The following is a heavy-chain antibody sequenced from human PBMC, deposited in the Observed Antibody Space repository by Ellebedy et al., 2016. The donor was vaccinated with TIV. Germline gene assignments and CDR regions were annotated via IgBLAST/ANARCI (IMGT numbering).Heavy chain of an antibody. CDR2: IDPSDGST. D-gene: IGHD1-1*01. CDR1: GSSFVNYY. Sequence: AASVKVSCKASGSSFVNYYIQWVRQAPGHGLEWVGIIDPSDGSTSYTQRFQGRITFTRDTSTTTVYMSLSSLRFDDTAMYYCALASFDYWGQGTQVTVSS. J-gene: IGHJ4*02. V-gene: IGHV1-46*01. CDR3: ALASFDY.